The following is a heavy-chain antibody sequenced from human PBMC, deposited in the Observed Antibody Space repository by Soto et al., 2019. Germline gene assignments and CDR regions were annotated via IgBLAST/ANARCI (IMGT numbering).Heavy chain of an antibody. CDR2: IYHSGNA. D-gene: IGHD3-10*01. V-gene: IGHV4-31*03. CDR3: AKGGVQIFATF. CDR1: GDSIRSGNFY. J-gene: IGHJ4*02. Sequence: SETLSLTCTVSGDSIRSGNFYRGWIRQHPGKGLEWIGFIYHSGNAYYNPSLESRLTISIDTSKNQFSLKLTSLTAADTARYFCAKGGVQIFATFRGQGSLVPGSA.